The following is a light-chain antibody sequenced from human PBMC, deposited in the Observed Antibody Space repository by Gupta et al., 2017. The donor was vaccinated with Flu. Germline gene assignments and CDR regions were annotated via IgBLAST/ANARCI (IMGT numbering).Light chain of an antibody. Sequence: QSALTQPASVSGSPGQSITISCTGTSSDVGGYNYVSWYQQHPGIAPRLIIYEVTNRPSGVSNRFSGSKSGNTAFLTISGLQAEDESDYYCSSFSSSSTLFVFGSGTKVTVL. CDR1: SSDVGGYNY. J-gene: IGLJ1*01. CDR3: SSFSSSSTLFV. V-gene: IGLV2-14*03. CDR2: EVT.